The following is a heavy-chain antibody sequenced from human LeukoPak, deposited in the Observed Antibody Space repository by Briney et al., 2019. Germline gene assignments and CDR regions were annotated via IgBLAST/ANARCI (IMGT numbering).Heavy chain of an antibody. D-gene: IGHD4-17*01. J-gene: IGHJ4*02. V-gene: IGHV1-8*01. Sequence: ASVKVSCKASGYTLTSYDINWVRQATGQGLEWMGWMNPNSGNTGYAQKFQGRVTMTRNTSISTAYMELSSLRSEDTAVYYCARGQGTTRPPSFDYWGQGTLVTVSS. CDR2: MNPNSGNT. CDR3: ARGQGTTRPPSFDY. CDR1: GYTLTSYD.